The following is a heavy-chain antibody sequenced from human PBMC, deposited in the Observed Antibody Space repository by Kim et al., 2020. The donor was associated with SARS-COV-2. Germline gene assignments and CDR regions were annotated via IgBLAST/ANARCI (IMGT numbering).Heavy chain of an antibody. Sequence: SVKVSCKASGGTFSSYTISWVRQAPGQGLEWMGRIIPILGIANYAQKFQGRVTITADKSTSTAYMELSSLRSEDTAVYYCARGYCSGGSCYDAFDIWGQGTMVTVSS. CDR1: GGTFSSYT. V-gene: IGHV1-69*02. J-gene: IGHJ3*02. D-gene: IGHD2-15*01. CDR2: IIPILGIA. CDR3: ARGYCSGGSCYDAFDI.